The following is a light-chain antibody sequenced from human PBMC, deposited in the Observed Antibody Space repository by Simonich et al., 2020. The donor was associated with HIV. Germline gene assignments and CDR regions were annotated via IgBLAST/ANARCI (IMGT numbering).Light chain of an antibody. CDR2: WAS. CDR3: QQYYSTAPIT. Sequence: DIVMTQSPDSLAVSLGERATINCKSSQSVLYSSNNKNYLAWYQQKPGQPPKLLIYWASTRESGVPDRFIGSGSGTDFTLTISSLQAEDVAVYYCQQYYSTAPITFGGGTKVEIK. V-gene: IGKV4-1*01. CDR1: QSVLYSSNNKNY. J-gene: IGKJ4*01.